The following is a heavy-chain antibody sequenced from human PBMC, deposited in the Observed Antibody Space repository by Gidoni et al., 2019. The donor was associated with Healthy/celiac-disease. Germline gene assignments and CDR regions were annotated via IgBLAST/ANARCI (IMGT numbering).Heavy chain of an antibody. J-gene: IGHJ4*02. V-gene: IGHV3-21*01. CDR1: GFTFSSYS. Sequence: EVQLVESGGGLVKPGGSLRLSCAASGFTFSSYSMNWVRQAPGKGLEWVSSISSSSSYIYYADSVKGRFTISRDNAKNSLYLQMNSLRAEDTAVYYCARGSRYYYDSSGYFYFDYWGQGTLVTVSS. CDR3: ARGSRYYYDSSGYFYFDY. D-gene: IGHD3-22*01. CDR2: ISSSSSYI.